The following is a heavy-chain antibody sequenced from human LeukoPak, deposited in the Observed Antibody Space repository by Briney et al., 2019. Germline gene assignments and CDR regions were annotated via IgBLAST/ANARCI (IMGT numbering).Heavy chain of an antibody. CDR2: IIPIFGTA. CDR1: GGTFSSYA. V-gene: IGHV1-69*06. CDR3: AGGTYYYGSGSYYRKRYYYYGMDV. J-gene: IGHJ6*04. Sequence: ASVKVSCKASGGTFSSYAISWVRQAPGQGLEWMGGIIPIFGTANYAQKSQGRVTITADKSTSTAYMELSSLRSEDTAVYYCAGGTYYYGSGSYYRKRYYYYGMDVWGKGTTVTVSS. D-gene: IGHD3-10*01.